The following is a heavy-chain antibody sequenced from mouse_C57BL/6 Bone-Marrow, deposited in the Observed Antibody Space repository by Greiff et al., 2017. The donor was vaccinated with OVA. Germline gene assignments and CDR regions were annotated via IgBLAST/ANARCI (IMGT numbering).Heavy chain of an antibody. CDR2: ISDGGSYT. D-gene: IGHD2-2*01. Sequence: EVKLQESGGGLVKPGGSLKLSCAASGFTFSSYAMSWVRQTPEKRLEWVATISDGGSYTYYPDNVKGRFTISRDNAKNNLYLQMSHLKSEDTAMYYCARERGMVTDYFDYWGQGTTLTVSS. J-gene: IGHJ2*01. V-gene: IGHV5-4*01. CDR1: GFTFSSYA. CDR3: ARERGMVTDYFDY.